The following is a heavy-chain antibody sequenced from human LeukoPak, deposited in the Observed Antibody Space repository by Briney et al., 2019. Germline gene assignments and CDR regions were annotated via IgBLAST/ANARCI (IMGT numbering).Heavy chain of an antibody. CDR1: GFPFSNSV. CDR3: TKAAISSSRTAEY. CDR2: IVASGTA. D-gene: IGHD6-6*01. V-gene: IGHV3-23*01. J-gene: IGHJ4*02. Sequence: GGSLRLSCAASGFPFSNSVMNWVRQTPGKGLEWVSTIVASGTAYFADSVKGRFTGSRDNSKNTIYLQMGSLRAEDTAVCYCTKAAISSSRTAEYWGPGTLVTVSS.